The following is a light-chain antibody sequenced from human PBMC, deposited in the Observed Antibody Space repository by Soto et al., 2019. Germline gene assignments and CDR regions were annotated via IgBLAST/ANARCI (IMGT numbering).Light chain of an antibody. J-gene: IGLJ2*01. CDR3: SSYTSRSTLV. Sequence: QSALTQPASVSGSPGQSITISCTGTSSDVGGYNSVSWYQQHPGKAPKLMIYDVSNRPSGVSNRFSGSKSGNTASLTISGLQAEDEADYYCSSYTSRSTLVFGGGTKATVL. V-gene: IGLV2-14*01. CDR1: SSDVGGYNS. CDR2: DVS.